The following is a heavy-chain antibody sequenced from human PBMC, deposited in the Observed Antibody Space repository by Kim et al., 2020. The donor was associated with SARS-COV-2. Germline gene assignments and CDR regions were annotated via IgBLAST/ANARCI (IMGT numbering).Heavy chain of an antibody. D-gene: IGHD6-13*01. Sequence: SETLSLTCTISGGSISSSTYSWNWFRQPPGDELEWIGGIDSSGSTYYNPSLKSRVTLSVETSKNQFSLKLSSVTAADTAVFYCTRHLSGSRWFDYWGQGT. CDR2: IDSSGST. CDR1: GGSISSSTYS. J-gene: IGHJ4*02. V-gene: IGHV4-39*01. CDR3: TRHLSGSRWFDY.